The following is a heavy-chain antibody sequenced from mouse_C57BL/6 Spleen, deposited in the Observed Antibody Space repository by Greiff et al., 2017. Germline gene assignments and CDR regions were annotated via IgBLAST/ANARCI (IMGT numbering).Heavy chain of an antibody. CDR1: GFTFSSYA. Sequence: EVQRVESGGGLVKPGGSLKLSCAASGFTFSSYAMSWVRQTPEKRLEWVATISDGGSYTYYPDNVKGRYTISRDNAKNNLYLQMSHLKSEDTAMYYCARDPWGTRFAYWGQGTLVTVSA. V-gene: IGHV5-4*01. CDR3: ARDPWGTRFAY. J-gene: IGHJ3*01. CDR2: ISDGGSYT. D-gene: IGHD3-3*01.